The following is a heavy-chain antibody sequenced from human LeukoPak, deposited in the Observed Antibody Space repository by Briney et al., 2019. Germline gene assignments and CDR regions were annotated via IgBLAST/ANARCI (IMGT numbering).Heavy chain of an antibody. CDR3: ARAHSTQWIAGNDY. J-gene: IGHJ4*02. V-gene: IGHV3-30-3*01. CDR1: GFTFSSYA. D-gene: IGHD5-12*01. Sequence: GGSLGLSCAASGFTFSSYAMHWVRQAPGKGLEWVAVISYDGSNKYYADSVKGRFTISRDNSKNTLYLQMNSLRAEDTAVYYCARAHSTQWIAGNDYWGQGTLVTVSS. CDR2: ISYDGSNK.